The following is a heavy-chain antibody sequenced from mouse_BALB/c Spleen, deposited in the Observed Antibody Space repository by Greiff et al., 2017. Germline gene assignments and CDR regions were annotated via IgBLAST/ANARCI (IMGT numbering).Heavy chain of an antibody. CDR2: ISSGGGST. V-gene: IGHV5-12-1*01. D-gene: IGHD2-1*01. CDR3: ARHSGNFYFDY. Sequence: EVQGVESGGGLVKPGGSLKLSCAASGFAFSSYDMSWVRQTPEKRLEWVAYISSGGGSTYYPDTVKGRFTISRDNAKNTLYLQMSSLKSEDTAMYYCARHSGNFYFDYWGQGTTLTVSS. CDR1: GFAFSSYD. J-gene: IGHJ2*01.